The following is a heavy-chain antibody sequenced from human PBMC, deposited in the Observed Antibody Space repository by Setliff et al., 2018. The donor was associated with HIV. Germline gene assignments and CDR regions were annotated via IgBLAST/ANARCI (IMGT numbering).Heavy chain of an antibody. D-gene: IGHD6-13*01. CDR1: GGTFSSYA. J-gene: IGHJ4*02. Sequence: SVKVSCKASGGTFSSYAISWVRQAPGQGLEWMGGIIPIFGTANYAQKFQGRVTITTDESTSTAYMELSSLRSEDTAVYYCAKNGPSRRGYYFDYWGQGTLVTVSS. CDR2: IIPIFGTA. CDR3: AKNGPSRRGYYFDY. V-gene: IGHV1-69*05.